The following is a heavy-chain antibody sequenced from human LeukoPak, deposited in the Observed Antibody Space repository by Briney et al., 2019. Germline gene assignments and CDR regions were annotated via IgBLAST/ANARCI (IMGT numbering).Heavy chain of an antibody. Sequence: ASVKVSCKASGYTFTSYGISWVRQAPGQGLEWMGWISAYNGNTNYAQKLQGRVTMTTDTSTSTAYMELRSLRSDDTAVYYCARTGWAFGMVSYFDYWGQGTLVTVSS. J-gene: IGHJ4*02. V-gene: IGHV1-18*01. D-gene: IGHD3-3*01. CDR2: ISAYNGNT. CDR1: GYTFTSYG. CDR3: ARTGWAFGMVSYFDY.